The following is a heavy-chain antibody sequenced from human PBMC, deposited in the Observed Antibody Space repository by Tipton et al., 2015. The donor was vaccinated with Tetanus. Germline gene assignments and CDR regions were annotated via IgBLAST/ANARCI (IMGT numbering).Heavy chain of an antibody. CDR1: GYRPTNYG. J-gene: IGHJ3*02. CDR2: ISGYSGHT. Sequence: QSGAEVKQPGASATVSCKASGYRPTNYGISWVRQAPGQGLEWLGWISGYSGHTNYAQQVQGRVTMTTDTSTSTAYLELRSLRSDDTALYFCARDADMWATRKAFDIWGQGTMVTVSS. V-gene: IGHV1-18*01. D-gene: IGHD1-14*01. CDR3: ARDADMWATRKAFDI.